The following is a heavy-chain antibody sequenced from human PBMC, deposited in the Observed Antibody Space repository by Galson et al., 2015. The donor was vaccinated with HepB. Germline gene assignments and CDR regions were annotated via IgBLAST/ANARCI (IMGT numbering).Heavy chain of an antibody. D-gene: IGHD3-9*01. J-gene: IGHJ6*03. CDR1: GYTFTSYA. V-gene: IGHV7-4-1*02. CDR3: ARDSVVLRYFDWLLFPYYYYYMDV. Sequence: SCKASGYTFTSYAMNWVRQAPGQGLEWMGWINTNTGNPTYAQGFTGRFVFSLDTSVSTAYLQISSLKAEDTAVYYCARDSVVLRYFDWLLFPYYYYYMDVWGKG. CDR2: INTNTGNP.